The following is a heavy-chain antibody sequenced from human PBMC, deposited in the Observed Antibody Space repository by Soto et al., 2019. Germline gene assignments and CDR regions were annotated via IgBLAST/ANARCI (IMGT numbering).Heavy chain of an antibody. CDR3: ARSAPGVIAAAGLAAFDI. J-gene: IGHJ3*02. Sequence: QVQLVQSGAEVKKPGSSVKVSCKASGGTFSSYAISWVRQAPGQGLEWMGGIIPIFGTANYAQKFQGRVTITADKSTSTAYMELSSLRSEDTAVYYCARSAPGVIAAAGLAAFDIWGQGTMVTVSS. V-gene: IGHV1-69*06. CDR2: IIPIFGTA. CDR1: GGTFSSYA. D-gene: IGHD6-13*01.